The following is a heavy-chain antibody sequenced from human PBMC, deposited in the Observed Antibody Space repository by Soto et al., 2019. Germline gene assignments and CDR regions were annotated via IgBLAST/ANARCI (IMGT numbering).Heavy chain of an antibody. CDR2: ISYDGSNK. J-gene: IGHJ4*02. Sequence: GGSLRLSCAASGFTFSSYSMHWVRQAPGKGLEWVAVISYDGSNKYYADSVKGRFTISRDNSKNTLYLQMNSLKAEDTAVYYCARDPSYGSSWYYYFDYWGQGT. V-gene: IGHV3-30-3*01. CDR3: ARDPSYGSSWYYYFDY. CDR1: GFTFSSYS. D-gene: IGHD6-13*01.